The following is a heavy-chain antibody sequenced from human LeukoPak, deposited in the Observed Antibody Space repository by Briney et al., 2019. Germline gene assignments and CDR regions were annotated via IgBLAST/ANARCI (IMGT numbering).Heavy chain of an antibody. CDR3: ARDRVHFDY. V-gene: IGHV4-59*01. Sequence: PSETLSLTCIVSGGSISNYYWSWIRQPPGKGLEWIGYIYYSGTSSHSGTTSYNPSLKSRVTVSVDASRNQFSLKLSSVTAADTAVYYCARDRVHFDYWGQGTLVTVSS. J-gene: IGHJ4*02. CDR2: IYYSGTSSHSGTT. CDR1: GGSISNYY.